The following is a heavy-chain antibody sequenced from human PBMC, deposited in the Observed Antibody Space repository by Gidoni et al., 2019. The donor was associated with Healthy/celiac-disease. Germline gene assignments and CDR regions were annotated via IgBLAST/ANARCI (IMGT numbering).Heavy chain of an antibody. CDR2: IYHGWST. Sequence: QVQLQESGPGLVTPSETLSLTFAVSGYSIRGGYYWGWSPQPPGKGLEWIGSIYHGWSTYYNTSLKSRVTISVDTAKNQFSLKLSSVTAADTAVYSCARAPQWLGYYSYMDVWGKGTTVTVSS. CDR3: ARAPQWLGYYSYMDV. V-gene: IGHV4-38-2*01. J-gene: IGHJ6*03. D-gene: IGHD6-19*01. CDR1: GYSIRGGYY.